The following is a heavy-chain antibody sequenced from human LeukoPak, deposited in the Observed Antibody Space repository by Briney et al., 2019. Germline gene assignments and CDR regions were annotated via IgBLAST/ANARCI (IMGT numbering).Heavy chain of an antibody. CDR3: ARHDWFDP. CDR1: GFTFSSYA. J-gene: IGHJ5*02. Sequence: GGSLRLSCAASGFTFSSYAMNWVRQAPGKGLEWVSSISGSGGNTYYADSVKGRFTISRDNSKNTLYLQMNSLRVEDTAVYYCARHDWFDPRGHGTLVTVSS. D-gene: IGHD3-3*01. V-gene: IGHV3-23*01. CDR2: ISGSGGNT.